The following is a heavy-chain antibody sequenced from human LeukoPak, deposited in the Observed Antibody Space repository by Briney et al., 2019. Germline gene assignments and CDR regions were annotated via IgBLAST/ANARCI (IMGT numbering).Heavy chain of an antibody. Sequence: SETLSLTCTVSGGSIGSGGYYWSWIRQPPGKGLEWIGYIYHSGSTYYNPSLKSRVTISVDRSKNQFSLKLSSVTAADTAVYYCARASYSSSFYYYYYMDVWGKGTTVTVSS. D-gene: IGHD6-13*01. J-gene: IGHJ6*03. V-gene: IGHV4-30-2*01. CDR1: GGSIGSGGYY. CDR2: IYHSGST. CDR3: ARASYSSSFYYYYYMDV.